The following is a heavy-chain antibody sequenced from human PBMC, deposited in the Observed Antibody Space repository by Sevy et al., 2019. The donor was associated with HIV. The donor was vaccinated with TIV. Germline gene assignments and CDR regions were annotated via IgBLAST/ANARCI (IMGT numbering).Heavy chain of an antibody. D-gene: IGHD3-10*01. Sequence: GGSLRLSCAASGFTFSNYGMHWVRQAPGKGLEWVAVIWYDGINRYYADSVKGRFTISRDNSKNTLYLQMNSLRSEDTAVFYCARDNLLSIMVGMGRGALSYYFDYWGQGTLVTVSS. CDR1: GFTFSNYG. CDR3: ARDNLLSIMVGMGRGALSYYFDY. CDR2: IWYDGINR. J-gene: IGHJ4*02. V-gene: IGHV3-33*01.